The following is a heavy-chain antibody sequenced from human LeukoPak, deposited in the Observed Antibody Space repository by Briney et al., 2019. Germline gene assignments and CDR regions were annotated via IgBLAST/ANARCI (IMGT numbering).Heavy chain of an antibody. CDR3: AKGLRTGVGPYMGYHYYMDV. CDR2: ISHDGRTK. D-gene: IGHD3-16*01. J-gene: IGHJ6*03. CDR1: GFNFDNFA. V-gene: IGHV3-30*04. Sequence: GGSLRLSCVVSGFNFDNFAMHWVRQPLGKGLEWVAVISHDGRTKYYADSMKGRITISRDNSYNTVSLQMNSLRDEDTGVYYCAKGLRTGVGPYMGYHYYMDVWGKGATVTVSS.